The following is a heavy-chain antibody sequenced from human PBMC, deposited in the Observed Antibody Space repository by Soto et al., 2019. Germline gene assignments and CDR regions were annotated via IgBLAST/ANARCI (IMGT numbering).Heavy chain of an antibody. CDR2: INHSGST. V-gene: IGHV4-34*01. CDR1: GGSFSGYY. J-gene: IGHJ4*02. CDR3: ARGRLITSTIPHY. Sequence: SETLSLTCAVYGGSFSGYYWSWIRQPPGKGLEWIGEINHSGSTNYNPSLKSRVTISVDTSKNQFSLKLSSVTAADTAVYYCARGRLITSTIPHYWGQGTLVTVSS. D-gene: IGHD3-16*01.